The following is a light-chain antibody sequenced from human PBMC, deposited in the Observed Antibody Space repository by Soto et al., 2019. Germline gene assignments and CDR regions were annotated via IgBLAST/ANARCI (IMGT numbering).Light chain of an antibody. V-gene: IGKV3-20*01. J-gene: IGKJ2*01. CDR1: QTVSSAY. Sequence: DIVLTQSPGTLSLSPGERATLSCRTSQTVSSAYLAWYKQKPGQAPRLLIYGASSRATGIPDRFSGSGAGTDFTLTISRLEPEDSAVYYCQQYGSSPLYSFGQGTKLEIK. CDR2: GAS. CDR3: QQYGSSPLYS.